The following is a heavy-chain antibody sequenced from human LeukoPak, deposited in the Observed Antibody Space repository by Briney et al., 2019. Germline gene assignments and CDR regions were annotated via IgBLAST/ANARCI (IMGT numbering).Heavy chain of an antibody. Sequence: GGSLRLSCAASGFTFSSYGMIWVRQAPGKGLEWVSGISGSGGSTYLADSVKGRFTISRDNSKNTLYLQMNSLRADDTAVYYCAKLSYVADSSGYYLLAFDIWGQGTMVTVSS. D-gene: IGHD3-22*01. CDR1: GFTFSSYG. CDR3: AKLSYVADSSGYYLLAFDI. V-gene: IGHV3-23*01. CDR2: ISGSGGST. J-gene: IGHJ3*02.